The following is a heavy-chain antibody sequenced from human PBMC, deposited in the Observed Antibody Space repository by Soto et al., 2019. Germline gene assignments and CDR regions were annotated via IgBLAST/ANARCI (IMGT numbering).Heavy chain of an antibody. CDR2: ISSSSSYI. CDR3: ARPRGYGSSPYYYYYYGMDV. CDR1: GFTFSSYS. Sequence: PGGSLRLSCAASGFTFSSYSMNWVRQAPGKGLEWVSSISSSSSYIYYADSVKGRFTISRDNAKNSLYLQMNSLRAEDTAVYYCARPRGYGSSPYYYYYYGMDVWGQGTTVTVSS. J-gene: IGHJ6*02. V-gene: IGHV3-21*01. D-gene: IGHD6-13*01.